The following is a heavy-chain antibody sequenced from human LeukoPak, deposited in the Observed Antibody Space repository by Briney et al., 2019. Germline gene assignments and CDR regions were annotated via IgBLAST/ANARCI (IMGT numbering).Heavy chain of an antibody. Sequence: GSLRLSCAASGFTFSNAWMNWVRQAPGKGLEWVGRIKSKTDGGATDYAAPVKGRFTISRDDSKNTLYLQMNSLKTEDTAVYYCTTDRPYYYDSSGPEFDYWGQGTLVTVSS. V-gene: IGHV3-15*07. J-gene: IGHJ4*02. CDR3: TTDRPYYYDSSGPEFDY. CDR2: IKSKTDGGAT. D-gene: IGHD3-22*01. CDR1: GFTFSNAW.